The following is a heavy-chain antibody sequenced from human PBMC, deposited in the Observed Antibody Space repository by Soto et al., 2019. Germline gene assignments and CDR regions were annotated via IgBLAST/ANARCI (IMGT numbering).Heavy chain of an antibody. CDR1: GFTFDDYA. CDR3: TKARLWGGDGYNSYYYNAMDV. V-gene: IGHV3-9*01. CDR2: ISWNSGRI. Sequence: GGSLRLSCAASGFTFDDYAMYWVRQVPGKGLEWDSGISWNSGRIGYADSVKGRFTISRDNAKNSLYLQMNSLRPEDTALYYCTKARLWGGDGYNSYYYNAMDVWGQGTTVTVSS. J-gene: IGHJ6*02. D-gene: IGHD3-16*01.